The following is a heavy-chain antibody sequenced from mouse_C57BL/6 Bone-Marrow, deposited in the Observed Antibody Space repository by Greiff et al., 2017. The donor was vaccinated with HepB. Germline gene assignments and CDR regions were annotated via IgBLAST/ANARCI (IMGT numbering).Heavy chain of an antibody. D-gene: IGHD2-2*01. CDR2: IDPVTGGT. Sequence: QVQLQQSGAELVRPGASVTLSCKASGYTFTDYEMHWVKQTPVHGLEWIGAIDPVTGGTAYNQKFKGKAILTADKSSSTAYMELRSLTSEDSAVYYCTRIYYGYDGYFDVWGTGTTVTVSS. J-gene: IGHJ1*03. V-gene: IGHV1-15*01. CDR3: TRIYYGYDGYFDV. CDR1: GYTFTDYE.